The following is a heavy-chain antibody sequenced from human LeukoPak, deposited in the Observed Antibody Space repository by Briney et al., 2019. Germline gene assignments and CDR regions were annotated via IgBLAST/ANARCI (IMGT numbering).Heavy chain of an antibody. Sequence: EASVKVSCKASGYTFTSYYMHWVRQAPGQGLEWMGIINPSGGSTIYAQKFQGRVTMTEDTSTDTACMELSSLRSEDTAVYYCATGYSGSYYSPGYYYYMDVWGKGATVTVSS. J-gene: IGHJ6*03. CDR1: GYTFTSYY. CDR2: INPSGGST. CDR3: ATGYSGSYYSPGYYYYMDV. D-gene: IGHD1-26*01. V-gene: IGHV1-46*01.